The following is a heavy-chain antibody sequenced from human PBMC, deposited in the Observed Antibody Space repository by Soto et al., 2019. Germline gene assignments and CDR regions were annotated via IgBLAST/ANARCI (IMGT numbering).Heavy chain of an antibody. J-gene: IGHJ4*02. CDR3: AREDELGYCSSTSCFIDY. CDR1: GYTFTSYA. V-gene: IGHV1-3*01. CDR2: INAGNGNT. D-gene: IGHD2-2*01. Sequence: QVQLVQSGAEVKKPGASVKVSCKASGYTFTSYAMHWVRQAPGQRLEWMGWINAGNGNTKYSQKFQGRVTITRDTSASTAYMELSSLRSEDTAVYYCAREDELGYCSSTSCFIDYWGQGTLVTVS.